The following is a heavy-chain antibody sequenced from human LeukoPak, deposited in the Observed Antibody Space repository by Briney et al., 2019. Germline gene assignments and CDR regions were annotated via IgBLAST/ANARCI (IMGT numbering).Heavy chain of an antibody. CDR2: INHSGST. Sequence: ETLSLTCAVYGGSFSGYYWSWIRQPPGKGLEWIGEINHSGSTNYNPSLKSRVAISVDTSKNQFSLKLSSVTAADTAVYYCARALGYSYGTGYFDYWGQGTLVTVSS. CDR1: GGSFSGYY. V-gene: IGHV4-34*01. J-gene: IGHJ4*02. D-gene: IGHD5-18*01. CDR3: ARALGYSYGTGYFDY.